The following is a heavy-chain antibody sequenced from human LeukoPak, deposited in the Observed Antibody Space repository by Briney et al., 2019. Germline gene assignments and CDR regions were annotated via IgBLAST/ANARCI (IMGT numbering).Heavy chain of an antibody. J-gene: IGHJ6*02. V-gene: IGHV1-69*04. CDR2: IIPILGIA. D-gene: IGHD2-2*01. CDR1: GGTFSSYA. CDR3: ARDSSTTRFYYYYGMDV. Sequence: SVKVSCKASGGTFSSYAISWVRQAPGQGLEWMGRIIPILGIANYAQKFQGRVTITADKSTSTAYMELSSLRSEDTAVYYCARDSSTTRFYYYYGMDVWGQGTTVAVSS.